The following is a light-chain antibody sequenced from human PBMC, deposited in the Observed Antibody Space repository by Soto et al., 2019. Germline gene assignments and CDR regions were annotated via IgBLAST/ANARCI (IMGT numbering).Light chain of an antibody. CDR3: QQRNNWPPEIN. J-gene: IGKJ5*01. CDR2: DAS. Sequence: EIVLTQAPGSLSLSPGERANLSCRASQSVSNNYLAWYQQKPGQAPRLLIYDASNRATGIPARFSGSGSGTDFTLTISRLEPEDFAVYYCQQRNNWPPEINFGQGKRRAIK. V-gene: IGKV3D-20*02. CDR1: QSVSNNY.